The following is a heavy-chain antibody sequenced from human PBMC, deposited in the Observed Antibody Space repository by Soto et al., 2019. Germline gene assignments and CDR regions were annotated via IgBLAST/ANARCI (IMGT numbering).Heavy chain of an antibody. CDR1: GFSFGSYA. D-gene: IGHD2-15*01. J-gene: IGHJ4*02. CDR2: ISGSGGST. CDR3: AKDSFDCSGGSCFNGGFDY. V-gene: IGHV3-23*01. Sequence: GGSLRLSCAASGFSFGSYALSWVRQAPGKGLEWVSTISGSGGSTYYVDSVKGRFTISRDNSKNTLYLQMNSLRAEDTAVYYCAKDSFDCSGGSCFNGGFDYWGQGTLVTVSS.